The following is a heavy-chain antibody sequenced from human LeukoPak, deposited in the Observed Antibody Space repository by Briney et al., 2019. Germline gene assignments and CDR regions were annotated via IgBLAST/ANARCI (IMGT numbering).Heavy chain of an antibody. V-gene: IGHV3-23*01. J-gene: IGHJ4*02. CDR3: PKHTSRGSSWPRDTFSNPFEY. CDR2: ISGSGGIT. CDR1: GVTFSSYA. D-gene: IGHD6-13*01. Sequence: GGSLRLSCAASGVTFSSYAMSWVRQAPGKGLEWVSAISGSGGITYYADSVKGRFTISRDNSKNTRYLQMNSLRAEDTAVYYCPKHTSRGSSWPRDTFSNPFEYWGQGTLVTVS.